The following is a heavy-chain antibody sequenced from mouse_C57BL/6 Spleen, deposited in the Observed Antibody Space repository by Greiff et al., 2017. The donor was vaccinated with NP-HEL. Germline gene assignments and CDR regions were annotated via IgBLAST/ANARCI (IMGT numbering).Heavy chain of an antibody. D-gene: IGHD1-1*01. CDR2: IDPSDSYT. V-gene: IGHV1-69*01. Sequence: QVQLQQPGAELVMPGASVKLSCKASGYTFTSYWMHWVKQRPGQGLEWIGEIDPSDSYTNYNQKFKGKSTLTVDKSSSTAYMQLSSLTSEESAVYYCAGRNYGSSYDWYFDVWGTGTTVTVSS. CDR1: GYTFTSYW. CDR3: AGRNYGSSYDWYFDV. J-gene: IGHJ1*03.